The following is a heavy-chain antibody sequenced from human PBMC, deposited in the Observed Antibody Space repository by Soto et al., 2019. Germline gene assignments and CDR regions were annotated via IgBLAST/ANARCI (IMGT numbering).Heavy chain of an antibody. V-gene: IGHV1-18*01. D-gene: IGHD4-17*01. CDR3: ARGLTYGDFAF. J-gene: IGHJ4*02. CDR1: GYTFTSFG. Sequence: QIQLVQSGPEVKKTGASVKVSCKASGYTFTSFGINWVRQAPGQGLEWMGCITAYDGKIKYAQNFQGRVTMTIDTPTSTGYLELRGLRSDDTAVYFCARGLTYGDFAFWGQGTLVDVSS. CDR2: ITAYDGKI.